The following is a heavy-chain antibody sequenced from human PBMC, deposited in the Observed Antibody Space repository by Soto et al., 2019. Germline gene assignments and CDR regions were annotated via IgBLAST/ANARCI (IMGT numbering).Heavy chain of an antibody. CDR1: GGSFSGYY. D-gene: IGHD6-19*01. V-gene: IGHV4-34*01. CDR3: ARLAVAASRFYYYYGMDV. CDR2: INHSGST. Sequence: PSETLSLTCAVYGGSFSGYYWSWIRQPPGKGLEWIGEINHSGSTNYNPSLKSRVTISVDTSKNQFSLKLSSVTAADTAVYYCARLAVAASRFYYYYGMDVWGQGTTVPFSS. J-gene: IGHJ6*02.